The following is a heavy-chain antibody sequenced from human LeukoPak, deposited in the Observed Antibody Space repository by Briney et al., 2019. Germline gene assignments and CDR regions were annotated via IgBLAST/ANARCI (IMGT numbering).Heavy chain of an antibody. CDR1: GGSFSGYY. CDR2: INHSGST. Sequence: SETLSLTCAVYGGSFSGYYWSWIRQPPGKGLEWIGEINHSGSTNYNPSPKSRVTISVDTSKNQFSLKLSSVTAADTAVYYCARAHHDTMVRGVIITGNYYYYMDVWGKGTTVTVSS. D-gene: IGHD3-10*01. J-gene: IGHJ6*03. V-gene: IGHV4-34*01. CDR3: ARAHHDTMVRGVIITGNYYYYMDV.